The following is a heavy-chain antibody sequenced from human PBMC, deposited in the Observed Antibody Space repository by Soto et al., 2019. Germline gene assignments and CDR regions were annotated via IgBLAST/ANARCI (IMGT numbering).Heavy chain of an antibody. CDR1: GGSFSGYY. CDR3: ARSGYYYYGMDV. J-gene: IGHJ6*02. V-gene: IGHV4-34*01. Sequence: VQLQQWGAGLLKPSETLSLTCAVYGGSFSGYYWSWIRQPPGKGLEWIGEINHSGSTNYNPSLKSRVTISVDTSKNPFSLKLSSVTAADTAVYYCARSGYYYYGMDVWGQGTTVTVSS. CDR2: INHSGST.